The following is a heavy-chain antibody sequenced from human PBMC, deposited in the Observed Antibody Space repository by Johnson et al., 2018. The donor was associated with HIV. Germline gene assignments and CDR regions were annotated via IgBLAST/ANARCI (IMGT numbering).Heavy chain of an antibody. V-gene: IGHV3-33*01. CDR2: IWFDGSNK. Sequence: VQLVESGGGVVQPGRSLRLSCAASGFTFSSYGMHWVRQAPGKGLEWVAVIWFDGSNKYYADSVKGRFTISRANSKNTLYLHMHSLRAEDTAVLYCATEVDNYVGNWDAFDILGQGTMVTVSS. D-gene: IGHD4-23*01. CDR1: GFTFSSYG. J-gene: IGHJ3*02. CDR3: ATEVDNYVGNWDAFDI.